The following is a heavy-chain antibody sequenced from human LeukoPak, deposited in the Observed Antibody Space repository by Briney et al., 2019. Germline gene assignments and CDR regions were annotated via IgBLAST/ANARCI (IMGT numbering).Heavy chain of an antibody. Sequence: SVKVSCKASGGTFSSYAISWVRQAPGQGLEWMGRIIPILGIANYAQKFQGRVTITADKSTSTAYMELRSLRSQDTAVYYCARGLDLNFGVSPPKATGSYFYRPPPYNNWFDPWGQGTLVTVS. CDR3: ARGLDLNFGVSPPKATGSYFYRPPPYNNWFDP. J-gene: IGHJ5*02. V-gene: IGHV1-69*04. CDR2: IIPILGIA. CDR1: GGTFSSYA. D-gene: IGHD3-9*01.